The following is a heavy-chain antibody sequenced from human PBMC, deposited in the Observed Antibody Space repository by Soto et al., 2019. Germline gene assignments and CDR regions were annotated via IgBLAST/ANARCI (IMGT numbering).Heavy chain of an antibody. CDR1: GGSISSYY. CDR2: IYYSGST. V-gene: IGHV4-59*01. J-gene: IGHJ6*02. Sequence: PSETLSLTCTVSGGSISSYYWSWIRQPPGKGLEWIGYIYYSGSTNYNPSLKSRVTISVDTSKNQFSLKLSSVTAADTAVYYCARDVGAAAGTPYYYYGMDVWGQGTTVTVSS. D-gene: IGHD6-13*01. CDR3: ARDVGAAAGTPYYYYGMDV.